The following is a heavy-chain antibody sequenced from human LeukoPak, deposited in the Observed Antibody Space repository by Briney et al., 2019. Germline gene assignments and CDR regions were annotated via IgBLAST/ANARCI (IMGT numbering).Heavy chain of an antibody. D-gene: IGHD5-24*01. CDR3: ARETPRRGETRDGYR. V-gene: IGHV3-30*03. CDR1: GFTFSSYG. Sequence: GGSLRLSCAASGFTFSSYGMHRVRQAPGKGLEWVAVISYDGSNKYYADSVKGRFTISRDNPKNLLFLQINSLRVEDTAVYYCARETPRRGETRDGYRWGQGTVVTASS. J-gene: IGHJ4*02. CDR2: ISYDGSNK.